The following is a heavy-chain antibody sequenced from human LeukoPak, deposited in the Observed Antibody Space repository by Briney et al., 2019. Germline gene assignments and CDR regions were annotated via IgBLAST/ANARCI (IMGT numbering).Heavy chain of an antibody. D-gene: IGHD2-2*01. CDR3: ADLVYCSSSSCYEPFNQT. Sequence: ASVKVSCKASGGTFISLTINWVRQAPGQGLEWMGGIIPIFGRANYAQKFQGRVTITADDSTSTAYMELSSLRSEDTAVYYCADLVYCSSSSCYEPFNQTWGQGTLVTVSP. CDR2: IIPIFGRA. CDR1: GGTFISLT. V-gene: IGHV1-69*13. J-gene: IGHJ4*02.